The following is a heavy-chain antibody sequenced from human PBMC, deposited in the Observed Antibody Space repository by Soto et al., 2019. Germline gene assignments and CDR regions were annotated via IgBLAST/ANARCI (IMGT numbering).Heavy chain of an antibody. CDR2: IYHSGST. Sequence: SETLSLTCAVSGGSISSGGYSWSWIRQPPGKGLEWIGYIYHSGSTYYNPSLRSRVTISVDRSKDQFSLKLSSVTAADTAVYYCARGELERRYYYGMDVWGQGTTVTVSS. CDR1: GGSISSGGYS. CDR3: ARGELERRYYYGMDV. D-gene: IGHD1-1*01. V-gene: IGHV4-30-2*01. J-gene: IGHJ6*02.